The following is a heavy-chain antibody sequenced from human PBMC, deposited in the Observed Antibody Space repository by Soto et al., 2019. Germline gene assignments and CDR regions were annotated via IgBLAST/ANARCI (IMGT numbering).Heavy chain of an antibody. CDR3: ARDEGYGDYVKGWFDP. D-gene: IGHD4-17*01. J-gene: IGHJ5*02. Sequence: GESLKISCAASGFTFSSYSMNWVRQAPGKGLEWVSSISSSSSYIYYADSVKGRFTISRDNAKNSLYLQMNSLRAEDTAVYYCARDEGYGDYVKGWFDPWGQGTLVTVSS. V-gene: IGHV3-21*01. CDR1: GFTFSSYS. CDR2: ISSSSSYI.